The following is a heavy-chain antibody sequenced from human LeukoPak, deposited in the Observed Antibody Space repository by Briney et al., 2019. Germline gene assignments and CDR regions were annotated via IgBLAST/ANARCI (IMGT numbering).Heavy chain of an antibody. CDR3: ARSSNYDILTGYDY. CDR2: MNPNSGNT. CDR1: GYTFTSYD. V-gene: IGHV1-8*01. Sequence: ASVKVSCKASGYTFTSYDINWVRQATEQGLEWMGWMNPNSGNTGYAQKFQGRVTMTRNTSISTAYMELSSLRSEDTAVYYCARSSNYDILTGYDYWGQGTLVTVSS. J-gene: IGHJ4*02. D-gene: IGHD3-9*01.